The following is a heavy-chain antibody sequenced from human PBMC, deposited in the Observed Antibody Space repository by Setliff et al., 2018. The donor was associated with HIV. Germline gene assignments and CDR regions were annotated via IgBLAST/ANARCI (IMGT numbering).Heavy chain of an antibody. Sequence: PSETLSLTCTVSGGSFSSGNYYWSWIRQPAGKGLEWIGHIYSIENTNYNPSLKSRVTISVDTSKNQFSLKLRSLTAADTAVYYCAREDKYGYSSSRYNYWGQGALVTVSS. D-gene: IGHD6-13*01. CDR2: IYSIENT. CDR1: GGSFSSGNYY. J-gene: IGHJ4*02. V-gene: IGHV4-61*09. CDR3: AREDKYGYSSSRYNY.